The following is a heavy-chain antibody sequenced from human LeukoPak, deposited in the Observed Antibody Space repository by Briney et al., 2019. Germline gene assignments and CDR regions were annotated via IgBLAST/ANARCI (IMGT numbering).Heavy chain of an antibody. D-gene: IGHD1-7*01. CDR1: GGSVSGGNSY. V-gene: IGHV4-61*01. J-gene: IGHJ4*02. CDR2: IHYSGST. Sequence: SETLSLTCTVSGGSVSGGNSYCSWIRQSPGKGLEWIGYIHYSGSTVYNPSLKSRVTMSIDTSKNQFSLNLSSATAADTAVYYCTRTGSTGGYWGQGTLVTVSS. CDR3: TRTGSTGGY.